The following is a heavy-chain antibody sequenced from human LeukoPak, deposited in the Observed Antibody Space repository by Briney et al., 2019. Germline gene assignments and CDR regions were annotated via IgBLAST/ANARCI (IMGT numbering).Heavy chain of an antibody. CDR3: ASGFGFYYMDV. Sequence: GGSLRLSCAASGFTFSSYSMNWVRQAPGKGLEWVSSISSSSSYIYYADSVKGRFTISRDNAKNSLYLQMNSLRAEDTAVYYCASGFGFYYMDVWGKGTTVTVSS. D-gene: IGHD3-10*01. CDR1: GFTFSSYS. V-gene: IGHV3-21*04. CDR2: ISSSSSYI. J-gene: IGHJ6*03.